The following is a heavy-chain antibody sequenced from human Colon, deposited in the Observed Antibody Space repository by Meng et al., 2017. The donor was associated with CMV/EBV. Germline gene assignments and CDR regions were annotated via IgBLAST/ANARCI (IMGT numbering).Heavy chain of an antibody. Sequence: SETLSLTCTVSGGSISSSSYYWGWIRQPPGKGLGWIGSIYYSGSTYYNPSLKSRVTISVDTSKNQFSLKLSSVTAADTAVYYCARRFYSSSWYSGDAFDIWGQGTMVTVSS. V-gene: IGHV4-39*01. J-gene: IGHJ3*02. D-gene: IGHD6-13*01. CDR1: GGSISSSSYY. CDR2: IYYSGST. CDR3: ARRFYSSSWYSGDAFDI.